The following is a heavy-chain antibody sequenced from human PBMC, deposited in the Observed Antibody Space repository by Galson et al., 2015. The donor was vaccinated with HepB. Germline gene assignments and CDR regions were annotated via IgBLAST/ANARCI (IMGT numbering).Heavy chain of an antibody. CDR3: ARDPDCSNGLCQTEY. D-gene: IGHD2-8*01. CDR2: IIPISGTT. CDR1: GGTFRRNA. J-gene: IGHJ4*02. V-gene: IGHV1-69*13. Sequence: SVKVSCKASGGTFRRNAISWVRQAPGQGLEWMGGIIPISGTTNYAQKFQGRVTISADESTSTAYMELSSLRSEDTAVYYCARDPDCSNGLCQTEYWGQGTLVTVSS.